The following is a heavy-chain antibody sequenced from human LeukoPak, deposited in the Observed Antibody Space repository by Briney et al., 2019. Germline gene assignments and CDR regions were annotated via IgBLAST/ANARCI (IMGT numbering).Heavy chain of an antibody. D-gene: IGHD4-17*01. Sequence: SSETLSLTCTVSGGSISSYYWSWIRQPPGKGLDCIGYIYYSGTTNYNPSLKSRVTISVDTSKNQFSLKLSSVTAADTAVYYCARGLGGAPTTVLSWGQGTLVTVSS. V-gene: IGHV4-59*08. CDR3: ARGLGGAPTTVLS. CDR2: IYYSGTT. J-gene: IGHJ5*02. CDR1: GGSISSYY.